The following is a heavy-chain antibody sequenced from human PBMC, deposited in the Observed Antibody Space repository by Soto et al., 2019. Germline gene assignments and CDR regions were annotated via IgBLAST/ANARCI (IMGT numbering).Heavy chain of an antibody. V-gene: IGHV4-30-4*01. D-gene: IGHD3-22*01. CDR2: IYYSGST. J-gene: IGHJ4*02. CDR3: TRSNDSSGYYRLPYYFDY. CDR1: GGSISSGDYY. Sequence: TSETLSLTCTVSGGSISSGDYYWSWIRQPPGKGLEWIGYIYYSGSTYYNPSLKSRVTISVDTSKNQFSLKLSSVTAADTAVYYCTRSNDSSGYYRLPYYFDYWGQGTLVTVS.